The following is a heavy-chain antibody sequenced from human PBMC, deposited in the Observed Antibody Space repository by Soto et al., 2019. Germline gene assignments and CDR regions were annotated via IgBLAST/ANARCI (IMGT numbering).Heavy chain of an antibody. Sequence: EVQLLEAGGGLAQPGRSLRLSCAASGITFSSYAMTWVRQSPGKGLEWVSRISSSGNSTYSADSVRGRFTISRDNSKNTLYQKMNSLRAEDTAVYYCAKYARIVDWLPTACSFDFWGQGTLVTVSS. J-gene: IGHJ4*02. CDR2: ISSSGNST. V-gene: IGHV3-23*01. D-gene: IGHD3-9*01. CDR3: AKYARIVDWLPTACSFDF. CDR1: GITFSSYA.